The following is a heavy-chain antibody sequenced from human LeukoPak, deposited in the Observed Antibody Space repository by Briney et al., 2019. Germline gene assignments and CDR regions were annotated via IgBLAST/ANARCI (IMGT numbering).Heavy chain of an antibody. V-gene: IGHV3-23*01. CDR2: ISGSGGST. CDR1: GFTFSSYA. D-gene: IGHD5-18*01. J-gene: IGHJ6*02. Sequence: GGSLRLSCAASGFTFSSYAMTWVRQAPGKGLEWVSGISGSGGSTYYADSVRGWFTISRDNSKNTLFLQMNSLRAEDTAVYCCAKGIQLSYYYYGMDVWGQGTTVTVSS. CDR3: AKGIQLSYYYYGMDV.